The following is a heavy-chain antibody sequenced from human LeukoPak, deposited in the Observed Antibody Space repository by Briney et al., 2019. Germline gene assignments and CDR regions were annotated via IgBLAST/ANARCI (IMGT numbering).Heavy chain of an antibody. CDR1: GYTFTSYG. D-gene: IGHD2-2*02. CDR3: ARVGYCSSTSCYSGHNWLDP. V-gene: IGHV1-18*01. CDR2: ISAYNGNT. J-gene: IGHJ5*02. Sequence: ASVKVSCKASGYTFTSYGISWVRQAPGQGLEWMGWISAYNGNTNYAQKLQGRVTMTTDTSTSTAYMELRSLRSDDTAVYYCARVGYCSSTSCYSGHNWLDPWGQGTLVTVSS.